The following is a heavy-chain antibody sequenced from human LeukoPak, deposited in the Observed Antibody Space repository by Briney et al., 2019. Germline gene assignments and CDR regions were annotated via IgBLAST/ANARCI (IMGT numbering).Heavy chain of an antibody. Sequence: ASVKVSCKASGYTFTGYYIHWVRQAPGQGLQWMGWINPNSGGTNYAQKFQGRVTMTRDTSISTAYMELSRLRSDDTAVYYYARGEIDYGGYWGQGTLVTVSS. J-gene: IGHJ4*02. CDR1: GYTFTGYY. D-gene: IGHD4/OR15-4a*01. CDR3: ARGEIDYGGY. V-gene: IGHV1-2*02. CDR2: INPNSGGT.